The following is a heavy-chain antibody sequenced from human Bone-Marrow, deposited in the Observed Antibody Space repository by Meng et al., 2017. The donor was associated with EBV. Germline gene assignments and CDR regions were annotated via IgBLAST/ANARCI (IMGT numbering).Heavy chain of an antibody. CDR3: ARHPGGMNWFDP. D-gene: IGHD1-26*01. V-gene: IGHV4-30-4*01. J-gene: IGHJ5*02. CDR1: GGSISSGGYY. CDR2: IYYSRIT. Sequence: QVQLQESGPGLVKPSPTLSLTCAVSGGSISSGGYYWSWIRQLPGKGLEWIGYIYYSRITYYNPSLKSRVTISVDTSKKQFSLQVSSVTAADTAVYYCARHPGGMNWFDPWGQGTLVTVSS.